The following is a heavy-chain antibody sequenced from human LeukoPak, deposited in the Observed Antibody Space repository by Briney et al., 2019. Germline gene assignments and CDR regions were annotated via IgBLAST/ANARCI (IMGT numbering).Heavy chain of an antibody. J-gene: IGHJ4*02. CDR3: ARVLRPYYYGSGILFDY. CDR2: IFYSGST. Sequence: KASETLSLTCTVSGGSISTSNYYWGWIRQPPGKGLEWIGNIFYSGSTYYSPSLRSRVTISVDTSKNQFSLKLSSVTAADTAVYYCARVLRPYYYGSGILFDYWGQGTLVTVSS. CDR1: GGSISTSNYY. D-gene: IGHD3-10*01. V-gene: IGHV4-39*07.